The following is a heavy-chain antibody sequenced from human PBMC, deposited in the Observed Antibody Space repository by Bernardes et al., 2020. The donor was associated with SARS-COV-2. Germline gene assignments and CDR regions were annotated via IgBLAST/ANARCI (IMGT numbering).Heavy chain of an antibody. D-gene: IGHD3-16*01. V-gene: IGHV3-9*01. CDR1: GFTFDDYA. CDR3: ASQDPGGGGY. J-gene: IGHJ4*02. CDR2: ISWNSGSI. Sequence: GGSLRLSCAASGFTFDDYAMHWVRQAPGKGLEWVSGISWNSGSIGYADSVKGRFTISRDNAKNSLYLQMNSLRAEDTALYYCASQDPGGGGYWGQGTLVTVSS.